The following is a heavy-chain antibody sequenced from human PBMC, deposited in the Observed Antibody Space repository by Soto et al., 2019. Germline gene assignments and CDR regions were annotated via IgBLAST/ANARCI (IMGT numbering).Heavy chain of an antibody. J-gene: IGHJ4*02. CDR2: IIPIFATS. D-gene: IGHD1-7*01. V-gene: IGHV1-69*01. Sequence: QVQLVQSGAEVKQPGSSVKVSCKASGDTFRSYAFSWVRQAPGQGLEWMGGIIPIFATSNYAQKFQGRVTITADESAGTAYMELSSLRSEVTAVYFCARRDIPGTTFHYWGQGPLVTVSS. CDR1: GDTFRSYA. CDR3: ARRDIPGTTFHY.